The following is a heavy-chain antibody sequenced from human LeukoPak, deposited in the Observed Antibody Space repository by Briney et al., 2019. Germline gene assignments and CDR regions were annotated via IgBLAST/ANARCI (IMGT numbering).Heavy chain of an antibody. J-gene: IGHJ6*03. CDR1: GYTFTSYG. D-gene: IGHD4-11*01. CDR2: INPNSGGT. V-gene: IGHV1-2*02. CDR3: ARDPSTTALRNYYYYYYMDV. Sequence: GASVKVSCKASGYTFTSYGISWVRQAPGQGLEWMGWINPNSGGTNYAQKFQGRVTMTRDTSTSTAYMELSRLRSDDTAVYYCARDPSTTALRNYYYYYYMDVWGKGTTVTASS.